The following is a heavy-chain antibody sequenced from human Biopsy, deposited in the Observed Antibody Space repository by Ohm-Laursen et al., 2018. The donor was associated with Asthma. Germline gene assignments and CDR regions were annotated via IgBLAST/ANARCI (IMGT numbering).Heavy chain of an antibody. CDR1: GFSFSNFA. J-gene: IGHJ3*02. Sequence: PLRLSCAASGFSFSNFAIHWVRQAPGKGLEWVGVISKDASTQDYADSVKGRFTMARDNSKNTLDLQMNSLREEDTAVYYCVKDGTDDAFDIWGQGTVVSVSS. V-gene: IGHV3-30*18. CDR2: ISKDASTQ. CDR3: VKDGTDDAFDI. D-gene: IGHD1-1*01.